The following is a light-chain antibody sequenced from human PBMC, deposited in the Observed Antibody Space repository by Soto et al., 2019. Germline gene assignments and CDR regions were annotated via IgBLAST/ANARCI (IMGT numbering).Light chain of an antibody. CDR1: SSNIGAGYV. V-gene: IGLV1-40*01. CDR2: GNS. CDR3: QSYDSSLSVYV. Sequence: QSVLTQPPSVSGAPGQRVTISCTGSSSNIGAGYVVHWYQQLPGTAPKLLIYGNSNRPSGVPDRFSGSKSGTSASLAITGLQAEDEADYYCQSYDSSLSVYVFGTGTKLTVL. J-gene: IGLJ1*01.